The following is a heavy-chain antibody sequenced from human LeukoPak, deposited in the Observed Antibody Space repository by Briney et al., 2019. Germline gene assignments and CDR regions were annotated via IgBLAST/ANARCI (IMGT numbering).Heavy chain of an antibody. CDR3: ARGKKGLYYYYGMDG. Sequence: GGSLRLPCAASGFTSSSYSMNWGRQAPGKGLEWVSSINSSSSYIYYTDTVKGRFTSSRDNAKNSLYLQMNSLRAEATAVYYCARGKKGLYYYYGMDGWGQGTTVTVSS. J-gene: IGHJ6*02. CDR1: GFTSSSYS. D-gene: IGHD3-16*01. CDR2: INSSSSYI. V-gene: IGHV3-21*01.